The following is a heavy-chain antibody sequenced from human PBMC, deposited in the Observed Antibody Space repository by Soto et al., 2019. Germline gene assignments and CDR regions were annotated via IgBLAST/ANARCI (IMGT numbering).Heavy chain of an antibody. CDR1: GGTFSSYT. D-gene: IGHD2-15*01. CDR2: IIPILGIA. Sequence: SVKVSCKASGGTFSSYTISWVRQAPGQGLEWMGRIIPILGIANYAQKFQGRVTITADKSTSTAYMELSSLRSEDTAVYYCARGHYGGLPIRYCSGGSCPVYAFDIWGQGTMVTVSS. CDR3: ARGHYGGLPIRYCSGGSCPVYAFDI. J-gene: IGHJ3*02. V-gene: IGHV1-69*02.